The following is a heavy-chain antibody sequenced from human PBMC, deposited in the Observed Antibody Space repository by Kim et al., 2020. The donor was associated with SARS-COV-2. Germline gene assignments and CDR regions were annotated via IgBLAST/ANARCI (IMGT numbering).Heavy chain of an antibody. V-gene: IGHV3-74*01. J-gene: IGHJ4*02. CDR3: ARPVSSSWHFDY. D-gene: IGHD6-6*01. Sequence: SCAEHGKRRVTISRDNAKNTLYLQMNSLRAEDTAVYYCARPVSSSWHFDYWGQGTLVTVSS.